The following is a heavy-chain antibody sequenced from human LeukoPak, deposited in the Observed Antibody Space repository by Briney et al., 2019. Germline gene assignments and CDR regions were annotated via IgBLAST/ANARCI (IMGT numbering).Heavy chain of an antibody. CDR1: GYTFTGYY. CDR3: ARIRGGNNYHFDF. D-gene: IGHD1-26*01. J-gene: IGHJ4*02. V-gene: IGHV1-2*02. CDR2: INPNSAAT. Sequence: ASVKVSCKASGYTFTGYYMHWVRQAPGQGLEWMGWINPNSAATNYAQRFQGRVTMTRDTSITTAYMELSRLTSADTAVYYCARIRGGNNYHFDFWGQGTLVTVSS.